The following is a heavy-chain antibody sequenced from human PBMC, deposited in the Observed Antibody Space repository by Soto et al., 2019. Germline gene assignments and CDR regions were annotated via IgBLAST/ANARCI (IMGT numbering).Heavy chain of an antibody. CDR1: GFTFSSYW. Sequence: GGSLRLSCAASGFTFSSYWMSWVRQAPGKGLEWVANIKQDGSEKYYVDSVKGRFTISRDNAKNSLYLQMNSLRAEDTAVYYCARESVLRYFDWSEGYYYYMDVWGKGTTVTVSS. D-gene: IGHD3-9*01. CDR3: ARESVLRYFDWSEGYYYYMDV. CDR2: IKQDGSEK. V-gene: IGHV3-7*01. J-gene: IGHJ6*03.